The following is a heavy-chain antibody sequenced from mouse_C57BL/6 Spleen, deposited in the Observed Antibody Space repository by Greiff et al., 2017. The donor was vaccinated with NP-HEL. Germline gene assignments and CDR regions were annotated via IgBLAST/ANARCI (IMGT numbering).Heavy chain of an antibody. D-gene: IGHD4-1*01. CDR3: APLGNWVAY. Sequence: LVESGAELVKPGASVKLSCKASGYTFTSYWMHWVKQRPGQGLEWIGMIYPNSGSTNYNEKFKSKATLTVDKSSSTAYMQLSSLTSEDSAVYYCAPLGNWVAYWGQGTLVTVSA. J-gene: IGHJ3*01. CDR1: GYTFTSYW. V-gene: IGHV1-64*01. CDR2: IYPNSGST.